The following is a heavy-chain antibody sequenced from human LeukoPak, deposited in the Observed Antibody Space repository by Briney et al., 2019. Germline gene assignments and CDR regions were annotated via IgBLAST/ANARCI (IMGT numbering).Heavy chain of an antibody. CDR1: GGSMITGGYY. J-gene: IGHJ3*02. Sequence: ASETLSLTCTVSGGSMITGGYYWSWIRQPPGKGLEWIGYIYNSGSAYYNPSLKSRVTISVDTSKNQFSLKLSSVTAADTAVYYCARGRGDAFDIWGQGTMVTVSS. D-gene: IGHD3-16*01. V-gene: IGHV4-30-4*08. CDR2: IYNSGSA. CDR3: ARGRGDAFDI.